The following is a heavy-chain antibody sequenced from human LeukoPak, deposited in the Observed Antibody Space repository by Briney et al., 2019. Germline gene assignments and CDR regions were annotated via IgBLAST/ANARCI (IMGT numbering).Heavy chain of an antibody. CDR3: AGRVVTQGYYYYGMDV. CDR2: IYPGDSDT. J-gene: IGHJ6*02. Sequence: GESLKISCKGSGYSFTSYWIGWVRQMPGKGLEWMGIIYPGDSDTRYSPSFQGQVTISADKSISTAYLQWSSLKASDTAMYYCAGRVVTQGYYYYGMDVWGQGTTVTVSS. CDR1: GYSFTSYW. V-gene: IGHV5-51*01. D-gene: IGHD4-23*01.